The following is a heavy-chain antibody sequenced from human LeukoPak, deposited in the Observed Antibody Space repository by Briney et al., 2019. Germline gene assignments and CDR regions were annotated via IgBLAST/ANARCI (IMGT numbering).Heavy chain of an antibody. CDR1: GFTFDDYG. CDR3: ARGYCSSTSCHQFDY. D-gene: IGHD2-2*01. Sequence: GGSLRLSCAASGFTFDDYGMTWVRQAPGKGLEWVSGINWNGGNTGYADSVKGRFTISRDNAKNSLYLQMNSLRAEDTAVYYCARGYCSSTSCHQFDYWGQGTLVTVSS. V-gene: IGHV3-20*04. CDR2: INWNGGNT. J-gene: IGHJ4*02.